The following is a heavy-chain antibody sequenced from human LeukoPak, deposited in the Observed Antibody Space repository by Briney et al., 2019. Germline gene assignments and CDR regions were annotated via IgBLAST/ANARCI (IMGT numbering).Heavy chain of an antibody. CDR1: GFTFSNYA. J-gene: IGHJ4*02. D-gene: IGHD2-15*01. CDR3: ARDDGGQGDY. Sequence: GGSLRLSCAGSGFTFSNYAMTWVRQAPGKGLEWVGRSKNKANSYITQYAAFVQGRFTISRDDSKNSLYLQINSLKTEDTAVYYCARDDGGQGDYWGQGTLVTVSS. CDR2: SKNKANSYIT. V-gene: IGHV3-72*01.